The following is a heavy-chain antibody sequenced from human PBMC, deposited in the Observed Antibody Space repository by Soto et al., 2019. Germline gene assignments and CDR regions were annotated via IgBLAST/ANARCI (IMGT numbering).Heavy chain of an antibody. Sequence: GASVKVSCKASGGTFSSYTISWVRQAPGQGLEWMGRINPILGIANYAQKFQGRVTMTADKSISTAYMELSSLRSEDTAVYYCASHRVGDYYYYMDVWGKGTTVTVSS. CDR1: GGTFSSYT. CDR3: ASHRVGDYYYYMDV. CDR2: INPILGIA. J-gene: IGHJ6*03. D-gene: IGHD1-26*01. V-gene: IGHV1-69*02.